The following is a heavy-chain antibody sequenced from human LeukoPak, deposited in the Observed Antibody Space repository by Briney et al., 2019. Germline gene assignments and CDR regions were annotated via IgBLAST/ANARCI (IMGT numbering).Heavy chain of an antibody. CDR3: ARHISGGATLD. D-gene: IGHD2-15*01. Sequence: PSETLSLTCTVSGGSISNYYCSWIREPPGKGLEWIGYIYYTGTTYYTPSLTRRVTISVDTSKNQFSLRLSSVTAADTAVYYCARHISGGATLDWGQGTLVTVSS. V-gene: IGHV4-59*08. J-gene: IGHJ4*02. CDR1: GGSISNYY. CDR2: IYYTGTT.